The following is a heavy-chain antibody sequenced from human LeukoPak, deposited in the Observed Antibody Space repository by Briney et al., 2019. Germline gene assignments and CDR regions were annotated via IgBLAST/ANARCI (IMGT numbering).Heavy chain of an antibody. CDR2: IISNENSA. CDR3: VRGGIASAFDI. J-gene: IGHJ3*02. D-gene: IGHD6-13*01. Sequence: TGGSLRLSCAASGFTFSSNWMRWVRQAPGKGLVWVSRIISNENSATYADSVKGRFTISRDNAKNTLYLQMNSLRAEDTAVYYCVRGGIASAFDIWGQGTMVTVSS. CDR1: GFTFSSNW. V-gene: IGHV3-74*01.